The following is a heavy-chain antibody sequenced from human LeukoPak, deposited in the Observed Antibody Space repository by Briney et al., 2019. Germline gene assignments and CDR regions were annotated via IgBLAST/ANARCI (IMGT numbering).Heavy chain of an antibody. CDR1: GFTFSSYA. V-gene: IGHV3-23*01. Sequence: PGGSLRLSCAASGFTFSSYAMSWVRQAPGKGLEWVSAISGSGGSTYYADSVKGRFTISRDNSKNTLYLQMNSLRAEDTAVYYCAREPPYRGYCSSTSCYQDYWGQGTLVTVSS. J-gene: IGHJ4*02. CDR3: AREPPYRGYCSSTSCYQDY. D-gene: IGHD2-2*01. CDR2: ISGSGGST.